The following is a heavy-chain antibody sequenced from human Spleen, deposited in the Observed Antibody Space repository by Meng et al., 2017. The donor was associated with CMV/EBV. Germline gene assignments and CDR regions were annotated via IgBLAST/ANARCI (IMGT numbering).Heavy chain of an antibody. Sequence: SETLSLTCTVSGGSISSSSYYWGWIRQPPGKGLEWIGSIYYSGSTYYNPSLTSRVTISVDTSKNQFSLKLSSVTAADTAVYYCARHIYCSGGSCYSVYYYYGMDVWGQGTTVTVS. CDR1: GGSISSSSYY. CDR3: ARHIYCSGGSCYSVYYYYGMDV. J-gene: IGHJ6*02. CDR2: IYYSGST. D-gene: IGHD2-15*01. V-gene: IGHV4-39*01.